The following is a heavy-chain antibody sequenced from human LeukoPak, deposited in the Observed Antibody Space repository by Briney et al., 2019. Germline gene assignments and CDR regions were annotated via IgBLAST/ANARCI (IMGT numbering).Heavy chain of an antibody. CDR2: IYYSGST. J-gene: IGHJ3*02. CDR1: GYSISSGYY. D-gene: IGHD4-17*01. V-gene: IGHV4-38-2*02. CDR3: AKTVTTEIDAFDI. Sequence: PSETLSLTCTVSGYSISSGYYWGWIRQPPGKGLEWIGYIYYSGSTNYNPSLKSRVTISVDTSKNQFSLKLSSVTAADTAVYYCAKTVTTEIDAFDIWGQGTMVTVSS.